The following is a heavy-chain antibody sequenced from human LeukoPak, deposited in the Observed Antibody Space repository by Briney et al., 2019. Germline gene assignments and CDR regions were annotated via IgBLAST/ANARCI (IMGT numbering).Heavy chain of an antibody. CDR1: GLTVTNAW. CDR3: ARDYDFWSGYYYYYGMDV. Sequence: GGSLRLSCAASGLTVTNAWMNWVRQAPGKGLEWVSYISSSGSTIYYADSVKGRFTISRDNAKNSLYLQMNSLRAEDTAVYYCARDYDFWSGYYYYYGMDVWGQGTTVTVSS. J-gene: IGHJ6*02. D-gene: IGHD3-3*01. V-gene: IGHV3-11*01. CDR2: ISSSGSTI.